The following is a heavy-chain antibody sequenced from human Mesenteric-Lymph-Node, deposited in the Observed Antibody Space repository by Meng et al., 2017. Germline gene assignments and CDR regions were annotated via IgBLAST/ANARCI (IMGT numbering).Heavy chain of an antibody. V-gene: IGHV6-1*01. CDR1: GDSVSSNSAA. CDR3: ARDSSSSAYSPFDY. Sequence: QVQCPPSGPGLVKPSQTLSRTLAISGDSVSSNSAAWNWIRQSPSRGLEWLGRTYYRSKWYNDYAVSVKSRITINPDTSKNQFSLQLNSVTPEDTAVYYCARDSSSSAYSPFDYWGQGTLVTVSS. J-gene: IGHJ4*02. D-gene: IGHD3-22*01. CDR2: TYYRSKWYN.